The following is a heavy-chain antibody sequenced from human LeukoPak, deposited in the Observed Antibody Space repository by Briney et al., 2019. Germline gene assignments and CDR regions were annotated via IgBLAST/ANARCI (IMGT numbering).Heavy chain of an antibody. D-gene: IGHD3-10*01. V-gene: IGHV4-59*01. CDR1: GGSISSYY. J-gene: IGHJ5*02. CDR3: AREKLDYYGSGSYWGSKNWFDP. Sequence: SETLSLTCTVSGGSISSYYWSWIRQPPGKGLEWIGYIYYSGSTNYNPSLKSRVTISVDTSKNQFSLKLSSVTAADTAVYYCAREKLDYYGSGSYWGSKNWFDPWGQGTLVTVSS. CDR2: IYYSGST.